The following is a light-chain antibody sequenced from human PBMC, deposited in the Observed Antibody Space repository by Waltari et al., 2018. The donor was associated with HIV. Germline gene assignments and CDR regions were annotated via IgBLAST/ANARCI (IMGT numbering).Light chain of an antibody. J-gene: IGLJ2*01. CDR2: KNN. CDR3: AVWDDSLSGL. CDR1: SSNIGSNS. Sequence: QSVLTQPPSTSGTPGQRVTISCSRSSSNIGSNSVYWYRPLPGTAHTLLIYKNNLRPAGVPERFSGSKSGTSASLAISGLRSEDEADYYCAVWDDSLSGLFGGGTKLTVL. V-gene: IGLV1-47*01.